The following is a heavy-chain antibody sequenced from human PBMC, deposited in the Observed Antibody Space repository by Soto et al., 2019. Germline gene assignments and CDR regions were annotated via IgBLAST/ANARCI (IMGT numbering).Heavy chain of an antibody. Sequence: QVQLQESGPGLVKPSETLSLTCTVSGGSVSSGSYYWSWIRQPPGKGLEWIGYIYYSGSTNYNPSLKSRVTISVDTSKNQFSLKLSSVTAADTAVYYCARRDCSGGSCGIDYWGQGTLVTVSS. V-gene: IGHV4-61*01. J-gene: IGHJ4*02. D-gene: IGHD2-15*01. CDR3: ARRDCSGGSCGIDY. CDR2: IYYSGST. CDR1: GGSVSSGSYY.